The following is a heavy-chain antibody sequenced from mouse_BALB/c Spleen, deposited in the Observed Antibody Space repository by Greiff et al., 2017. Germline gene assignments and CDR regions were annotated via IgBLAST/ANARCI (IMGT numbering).Heavy chain of an antibody. CDR1: GFNIKDYY. CDR3: ASGDYGSFAY. V-gene: IGHV14-1*02. J-gene: IGHJ3*01. CDR2: IDPENGNT. D-gene: IGHD2-4*01. Sequence: EVQLVESGAELVRPGALVKLSCKASGFNIKDYYMHWVKQRPEQGLEWIGWIDPENGNTIYDPKFQGKASITADTSSNTAYLQLSSLTSEDTAVYYCASGDYGSFAYWGQGTLVTVSA.